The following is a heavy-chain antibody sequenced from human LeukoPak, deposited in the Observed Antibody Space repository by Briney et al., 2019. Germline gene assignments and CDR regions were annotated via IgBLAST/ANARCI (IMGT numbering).Heavy chain of an antibody. CDR1: GFTFSSYA. J-gene: IGHJ6*02. CDR3: ARESWVVPPRYYYYGMDV. D-gene: IGHD2-15*01. CDR2: ISYDGSNK. Sequence: GGSLRLSCAASGFTFSSYAIHWVRQAPGKGLEWVAVISYDGSNKYYADSVKGRFTISRDNSKNTLYLQMNSLRAEDTAVYYCARESWVVPPRYYYYGMDVWGQGTTVTVSS. V-gene: IGHV3-30-3*01.